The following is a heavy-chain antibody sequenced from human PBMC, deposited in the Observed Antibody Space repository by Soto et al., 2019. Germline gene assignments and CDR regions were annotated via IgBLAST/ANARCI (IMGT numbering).Heavy chain of an antibody. CDR1: GGSISSGGYY. D-gene: IGHD2-2*01. CDR3: ARVFTLVPAAIPWFDP. J-gene: IGHJ5*02. V-gene: IGHV4-30-4*08. Sequence: TLSLTCTVSGGSISSGGYYWSWVRQHPGKGLEWIGYIYYSGSTYYNPSLKSRVTISVDTSKNQFSLKLSSVTAADTAVYYCARVFTLVPAAIPWFDPWGQGTLVTVSS. CDR2: IYYSGST.